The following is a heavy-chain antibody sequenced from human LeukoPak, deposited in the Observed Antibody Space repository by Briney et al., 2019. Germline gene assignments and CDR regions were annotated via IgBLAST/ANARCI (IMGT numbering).Heavy chain of an antibody. Sequence: PGGSLRLSCAASAFTFTNYAMNWVRQAPGKGLEWVSAISGSGGSTSYADSVKGRFTISRDNSMNTLYLQMNSLRAEDTAVYYCAKDDRIQTRRYSYNYWGQGTLVTVSS. D-gene: IGHD5-18*01. CDR3: AKDDRIQTRRYSYNY. CDR2: ISGSGGST. J-gene: IGHJ4*02. V-gene: IGHV3-23*01. CDR1: AFTFTNYA.